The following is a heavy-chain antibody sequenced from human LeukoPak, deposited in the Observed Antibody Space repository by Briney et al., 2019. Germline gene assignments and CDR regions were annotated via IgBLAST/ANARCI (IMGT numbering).Heavy chain of an antibody. V-gene: IGHV3-23*01. CDR1: GFTFSSHA. Sequence: GGSLRLPCAASGFTFSSHAMTWVRQAPGKGLEWVSALSGSGGVTYYADSVKGRFTISRDNSKNTLYLQMNSLRVEDTAVYYCAKDYLYDYVSWGQGTLVAVSS. CDR2: LSGSGGVT. J-gene: IGHJ5*02. CDR3: AKDYLYDYVS. D-gene: IGHD3-16*01.